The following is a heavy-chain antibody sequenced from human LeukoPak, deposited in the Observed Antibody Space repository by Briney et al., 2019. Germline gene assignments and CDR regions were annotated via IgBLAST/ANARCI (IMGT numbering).Heavy chain of an antibody. CDR3: ARWKWELQYFDY. V-gene: IGHV4-30-2*01. CDR1: GGSISSGGYS. CDR2: IYHSGST. Sequence: SETLSLTCAVSGGSISSGGYSWSWIRQPPGKGLEWIGYIYHSGSTYYNPSLKSRVTISVDRSKNQFSLKLSSVTAADTAMYYCARWKWELQYFDYWGQGTLVTVSS. D-gene: IGHD1-26*01. J-gene: IGHJ4*02.